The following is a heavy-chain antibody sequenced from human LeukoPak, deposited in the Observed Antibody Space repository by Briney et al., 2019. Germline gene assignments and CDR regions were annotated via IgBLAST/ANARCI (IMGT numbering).Heavy chain of an antibody. Sequence: PGRSLRLSCAASGFMFNVYGMHWVRQAPGKGLEWVAVIRYDGSDINYADSVKGRFTISRDNSKNTLYLEMNSLRVEDTAVYFCAGSWNIHFDCWGQGTLVTVSS. D-gene: IGHD1/OR15-1a*01. CDR3: AGSWNIHFDC. CDR2: IRYDGSDI. V-gene: IGHV3-33*01. CDR1: GFMFNVYG. J-gene: IGHJ4*02.